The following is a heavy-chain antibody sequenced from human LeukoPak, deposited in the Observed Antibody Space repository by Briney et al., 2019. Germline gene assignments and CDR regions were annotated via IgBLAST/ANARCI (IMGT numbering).Heavy chain of an antibody. Sequence: PSETLSLTCSVSSGSIIGGGDYWSWIRHHPGKGLEWIGFIFDSGTTYYNPSLKSRLTISIDTSKNQFYLKLSSVTAADTAVYYCARGTGANFYYHYMNVWGKGTTVTVSS. J-gene: IGHJ6*03. CDR2: IFDSGTT. CDR3: ARGTGANFYYHYMNV. V-gene: IGHV4-31*03. CDR1: SGSIIGGGDY. D-gene: IGHD3-10*01.